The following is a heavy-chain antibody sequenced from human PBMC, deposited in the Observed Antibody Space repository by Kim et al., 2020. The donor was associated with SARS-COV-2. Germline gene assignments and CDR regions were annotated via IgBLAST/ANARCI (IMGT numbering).Heavy chain of an antibody. CDR1: GFTLNTYW. CDR3: ARGMFSSGFDV. CDR2: ISNGGSST. D-gene: IGHD3-10*02. J-gene: IGHJ6*04. Sequence: GGSLRLSCVASGFTLNTYWINWVRQAPGKGLVWVSRISNGGSSTHYADSVKGRFTMSRDNAENTVILQMHSLRAEDTAVYYCARGMFSSGFDVWGKGTTVTISS. V-gene: IGHV3-74*01.